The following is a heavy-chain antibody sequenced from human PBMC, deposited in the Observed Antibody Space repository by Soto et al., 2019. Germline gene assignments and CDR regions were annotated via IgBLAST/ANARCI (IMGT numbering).Heavy chain of an antibody. V-gene: IGHV3-23*01. CDR3: AKVSSSWYAGFFDL. D-gene: IGHD6-13*01. J-gene: IGHJ4*02. CDR1: GFTFRSYA. CDR2: ISGSGIST. Sequence: GGSLRLSCAASGFTFRSYAMSWVRQAPGKGLEWVSGISGSGISTHYADSVKGRFTVSRDNSKNTLYLQMNSLRAEDTAVYYCAKVSSSWYAGFFDLWGQGTLVTVSS.